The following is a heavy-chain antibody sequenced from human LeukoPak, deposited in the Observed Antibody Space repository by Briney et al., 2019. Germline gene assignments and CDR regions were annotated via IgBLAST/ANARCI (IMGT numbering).Heavy chain of an antibody. CDR3: ARVVRGAVTSNCFAP. V-gene: IGHV4-59*01. D-gene: IGHD4-17*01. Sequence: PSGTLSLTCTVSGGSINDFYWTWIRQAPGKRLEWVGYISDSGATDYNPSLRSRVTMSVDTSKNEFSLQLTSVTAADTAMYYWARVVRGAVTSNCFAPWGQGTLVTVSS. J-gene: IGHJ5*02. CDR1: GGSINDFY. CDR2: ISDSGAT.